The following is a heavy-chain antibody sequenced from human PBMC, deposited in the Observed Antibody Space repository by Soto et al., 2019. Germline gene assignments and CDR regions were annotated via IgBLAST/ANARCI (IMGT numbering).Heavy chain of an antibody. V-gene: IGHV3-23*01. CDR2: ISGSGGST. CDR1: GFTFSSYA. CDR3: AKDLSSLRGVLTGYYRRGKFDY. J-gene: IGHJ4*02. Sequence: GGSLRLSCAASGFTFSSYAMSWVRQAPGKGLEWVSAISGSGGSTYYADSVKGRFTISRDNSKNTLYLQMNSLRAEDTAVYYCAKDLSSLRGVLTGYYRRGKFDYWGQGTLVTVSS. D-gene: IGHD3-9*01.